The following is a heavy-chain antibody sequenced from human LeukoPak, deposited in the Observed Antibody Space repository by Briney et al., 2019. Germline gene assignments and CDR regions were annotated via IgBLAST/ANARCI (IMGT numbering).Heavy chain of an antibody. J-gene: IGHJ4*02. CDR2: ISNSWDTI. CDR3: ARGIRQYAKSYFDY. V-gene: IGHV3-11*01. D-gene: IGHD4-11*01. Sequence: GGSLRLSCAASGFTFSDYYMRWIRQATGKGLEWLSYISNSWDTIYYTDFVKGRFTISRDNAKNSLYLQMNSLRAEDTAVYYCARGIRQYAKSYFDYLGQGTLVTVSS. CDR1: GFTFSDYY.